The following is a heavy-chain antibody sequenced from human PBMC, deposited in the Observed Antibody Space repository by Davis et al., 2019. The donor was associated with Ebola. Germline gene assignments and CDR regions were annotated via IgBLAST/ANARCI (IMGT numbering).Heavy chain of an antibody. CDR1: GYSFTRYW. CDR3: ARGPSTGNSFTY. D-gene: IGHD4-23*01. CDR2: IKQDGSEK. Sequence: GESLKISCKGSGYSFTRYWIGWVRQAPGKGLEWVANIKQDGSEKYYVDSVKGRFTISRDNDKNSLSLQMNGLRAEDTAVYYCARGPSTGNSFTYWGQGTLVTVSS. V-gene: IGHV3-7*01. J-gene: IGHJ4*02.